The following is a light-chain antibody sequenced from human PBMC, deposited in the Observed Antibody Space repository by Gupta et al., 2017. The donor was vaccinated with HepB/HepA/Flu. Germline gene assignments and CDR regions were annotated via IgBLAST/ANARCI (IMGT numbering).Light chain of an antibody. CDR1: QSISIY. CDR2: AAS. J-gene: IGKJ1*01. CDR3: QQGNSTPWT. Sequence: DIQMTQSPSALSASVGDRVTITCRASQSISIYVDCYYQKPGKSAELLIHAASKLQSGVPSRFSGSGSRTVFTLTSSSLQPEDFGTYYYQQGNSTPWTFGQGTKVEIK. V-gene: IGKV1-39*01.